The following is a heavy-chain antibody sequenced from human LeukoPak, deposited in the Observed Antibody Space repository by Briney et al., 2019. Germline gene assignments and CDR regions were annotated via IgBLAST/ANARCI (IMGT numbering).Heavy chain of an antibody. D-gene: IGHD6-13*01. CDR2: IYYSGST. V-gene: IGHV4-59*01. Sequence: SETLSLTCTVSGGSISSYYWSWIRQPPGKGLEWIGYIYYSGSTNYNPSFKSRVTISVDTSKNQFSLKLSSVTAADTAVYYCARDISADSSSWYDYWGQGTLVTVSS. CDR1: GGSISSYY. CDR3: ARDISADSSSWYDY. J-gene: IGHJ4*02.